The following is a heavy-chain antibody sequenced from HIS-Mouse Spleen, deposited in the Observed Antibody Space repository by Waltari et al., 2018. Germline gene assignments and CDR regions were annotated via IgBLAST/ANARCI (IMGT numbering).Heavy chain of an antibody. V-gene: IGHV4-34*01. J-gene: IGHJ4*02. CDR2: INHSGST. CDR3: ARGGGYYYDSSGSYYFDY. Sequence: QVQLQQWGAGLLKPSETLSLTCAVYGGSFSGYYWSWIRQPQGKGLEWIWEINHSGSTNYNPSLKSRVTISVDTSKNQFSLKLSSVTAADTAVYYCARGGGYYYDSSGSYYFDYWGQGTLVTVSS. CDR1: GGSFSGYY. D-gene: IGHD3-22*01.